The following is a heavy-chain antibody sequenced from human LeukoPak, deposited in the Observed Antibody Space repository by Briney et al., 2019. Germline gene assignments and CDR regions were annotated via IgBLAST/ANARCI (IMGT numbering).Heavy chain of an antibody. J-gene: IGHJ5*02. Sequence: SQTLSLTCAISGDSVSSNSAAWNWIRQSPSRGLEWLGRTYYRSKWYNDYAVSVKSRITINPDTSKNQFSLQLTSVTAADTAVYYCTRGIPLLKWFDPWGLGTLVTVSS. CDR3: TRGIPLLKWFDP. D-gene: IGHD3-10*01. CDR1: GDSVSSNSAA. V-gene: IGHV6-1*01. CDR2: TYYRSKWYN.